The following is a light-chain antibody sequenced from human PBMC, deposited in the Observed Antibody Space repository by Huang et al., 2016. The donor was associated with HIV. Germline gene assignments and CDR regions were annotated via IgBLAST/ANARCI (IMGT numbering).Light chain of an antibody. Sequence: EIVMTQSPATLSVSPGERATLSCRASQSVSSNLAWYQQKPGQAPRIRIYGASTRATGIAARFSGSGSGTEFTLTISSLQSEDFAVYYCQQYNNWPPEETFGPGTKVDIK. CDR1: QSVSSN. J-gene: IGKJ3*01. CDR3: QQYNNWPPEET. V-gene: IGKV3-15*01. CDR2: GAS.